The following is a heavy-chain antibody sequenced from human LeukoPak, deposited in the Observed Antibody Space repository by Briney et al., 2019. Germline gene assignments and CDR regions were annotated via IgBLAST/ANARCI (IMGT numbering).Heavy chain of an antibody. CDR1: GGSISSGGYY. D-gene: IGHD5-18*01. CDR2: IYYSGST. V-gene: IGHV4-31*03. J-gene: IGHJ4*02. CDR3: ARVDGYSYGYPPYYFDY. Sequence: SETLSLTCTVSGGSISSGGYYWSWIRQHPGKGLEWIGYIYYSGSTYYNPPLKSRVTISVDTSKNQFSLKLSSVTAADTAVYYCARVDGYSYGYPPYYFDYWGQGTLVTVSS.